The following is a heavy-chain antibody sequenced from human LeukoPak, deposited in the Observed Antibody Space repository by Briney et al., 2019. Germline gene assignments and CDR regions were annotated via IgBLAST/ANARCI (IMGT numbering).Heavy chain of an antibody. CDR2: ISYRGST. CDR1: GVSISRNNYF. D-gene: IGHD6-13*01. J-gene: IGHJ6*02. V-gene: IGHV4-39*07. Sequence: PSETLSLTCSVSGVSISRNNYFWGWIRQPPGKGLEWIASISYRGSTYCNSSLKSRVTISVDTSKNQFSLRLTSVTAADTAVYYCARSSSSWYSYNYYYYGMDVWGQGTTVTVSS. CDR3: ARSSSSWYSYNYYYYGMDV.